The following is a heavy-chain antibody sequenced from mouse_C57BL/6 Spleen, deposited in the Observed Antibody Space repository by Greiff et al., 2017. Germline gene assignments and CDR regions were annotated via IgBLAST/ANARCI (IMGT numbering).Heavy chain of an antibody. CDR1: GFTFTDYY. J-gene: IGHJ1*03. CDR2: IRNKANGYTT. V-gene: IGHV7-3*01. Sequence: EVHLVESGGGLVQPGGSLSLSCAASGFTFTDYYMSWVRQPPGKALEWLGFIRNKANGYTTEYSASVKGRFTISRDNSQSILYLQMNALGAEDSATYYSARCMGPWYFDVWGTGTTVTVSS. CDR3: ARCMGPWYFDV.